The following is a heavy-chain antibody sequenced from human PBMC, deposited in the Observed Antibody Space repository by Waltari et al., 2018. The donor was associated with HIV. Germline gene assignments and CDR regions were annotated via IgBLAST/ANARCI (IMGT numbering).Heavy chain of an antibody. J-gene: IGHJ4*02. CDR2: VSAYNSNT. Sequence: QVQLVQSGAEVKKPGASVKVSCKASGYTFTSYGISWVGQAPGQGLEWMGGVSAYNSNTNDAEKLQGRVTMTTDTATSTAYMELRSLRADDTAVYYCARINCTSVSCYASLDYWGQGTRVTVSS. D-gene: IGHD2-2*01. V-gene: IGHV1-18*01. CDR3: ARINCTSVSCYASLDY. CDR1: GYTFTSYG.